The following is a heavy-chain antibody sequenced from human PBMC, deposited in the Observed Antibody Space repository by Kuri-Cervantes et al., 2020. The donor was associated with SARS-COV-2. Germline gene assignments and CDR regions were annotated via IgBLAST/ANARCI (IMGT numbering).Heavy chain of an antibody. V-gene: IGHV1-46*03. Sequence: ASVKVSCKTTRGTLRSYVVSWIRQAPGQGLEWMGIINPSGGSTSYAQKFQGRVTMTRDTSTSTVYMELSSLRSEDTAVYYCARAQLLYTFFDYWGQGTLVTVSS. D-gene: IGHD2-2*02. CDR2: INPSGGST. CDR3: ARAQLLYTFFDY. CDR1: RGTLRSYV. J-gene: IGHJ4*02.